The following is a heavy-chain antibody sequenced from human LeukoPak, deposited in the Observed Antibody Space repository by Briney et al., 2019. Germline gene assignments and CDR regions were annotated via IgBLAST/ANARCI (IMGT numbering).Heavy chain of an antibody. V-gene: IGHV3-74*01. D-gene: IGHD3-22*01. Sequence: GGSLRLSCAASGFTFSSYWMHWVRQAPGKGLVWVSRINSDGSSTSYADSVKGRFTISRDNAKNTVYLQMNSLRAEDTAVYHCARSLGSSGYQDYWGQGTLVTVSS. J-gene: IGHJ4*02. CDR3: ARSLGSSGYQDY. CDR2: INSDGSST. CDR1: GFTFSSYW.